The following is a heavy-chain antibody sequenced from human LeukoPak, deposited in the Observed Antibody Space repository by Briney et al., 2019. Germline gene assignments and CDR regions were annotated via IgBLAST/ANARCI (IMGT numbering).Heavy chain of an antibody. CDR1: GGSFSGYY. CDR3: ARDVSGSYSSPTAY. J-gene: IGHJ4*02. CDR2: INHSGST. Sequence: PSETLSLTCAVYGGSFSGYYWSWIRQPPGKGVEWIGEINHSGSTNYNPSLKSRVTISVDTSKSQFSLKLSSVTAADTAVYYCARDVSGSYSSPTAYWGQGTLVTVSS. D-gene: IGHD1-26*01. V-gene: IGHV4-34*01.